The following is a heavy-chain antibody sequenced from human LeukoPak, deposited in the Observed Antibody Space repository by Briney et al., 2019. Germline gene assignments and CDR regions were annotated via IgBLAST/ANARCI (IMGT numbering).Heavy chain of an antibody. D-gene: IGHD3-22*01. V-gene: IGHV3-23*01. J-gene: IGHJ4*02. Sequence: GGSLRLSCVASGFTFNNYAMTWVRQAPGKGLEWVSAISGSGGGTYYADSVKGRFTISRDNSKNTLYLQMNSLRAEDTAVYYCAKAQGVAYYYDSSGYYIPYYWGQGTLVTVSS. CDR2: ISGSGGGT. CDR1: GFTFNNYA. CDR3: AKAQGVAYYYDSSGYYIPYY.